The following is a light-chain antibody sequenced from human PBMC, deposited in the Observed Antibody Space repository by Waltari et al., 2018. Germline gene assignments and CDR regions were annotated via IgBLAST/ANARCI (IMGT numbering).Light chain of an antibody. CDR3: CSYAGSYTFGV. CDR2: EIT. CDR1: SRDVGGYNY. V-gene: IGLV2-11*01. Sequence: QSALTQPRSVSGSPGQSVTISCTGTSRDVGGYNYVSWYQQLPGKAPKLIIYEITKRPSGVPDRFSGSKSGNTASLTISGLQAEDEADYYCCSYAGSYTFGVFGGGTKVTVL. J-gene: IGLJ2*01.